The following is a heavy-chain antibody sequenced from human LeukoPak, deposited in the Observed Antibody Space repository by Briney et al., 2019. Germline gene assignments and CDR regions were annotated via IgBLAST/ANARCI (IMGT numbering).Heavy chain of an antibody. Sequence: GGSLRLSCTVSGFTVSSNSMSWVRQAPGKGLEWVSFIYSGSDIYYADSVKGRFTISRDNAKNSLYLHMNSLRAEDTAVYYCARDYGGSSPFDYWGQGTLVTVSS. D-gene: IGHD4-23*01. CDR1: GFTVSSNS. J-gene: IGHJ4*02. V-gene: IGHV3-69-1*02. CDR2: IYSGSDI. CDR3: ARDYGGSSPFDY.